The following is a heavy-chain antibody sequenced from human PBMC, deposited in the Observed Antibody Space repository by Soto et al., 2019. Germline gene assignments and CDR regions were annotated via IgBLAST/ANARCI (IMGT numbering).Heavy chain of an antibody. J-gene: IGHJ6*02. Sequence: SVKVSCKASGGTFSSYAISWVRQALGQGLEWMGGIIPIFGTANYAQKFQGRVTITADESTSTAYMELSSLRSEDTAVYYCARHSSGWYQDYYYYGMDVWGQGTTVTVSS. CDR1: GGTFSSYA. D-gene: IGHD6-19*01. CDR2: IIPIFGTA. V-gene: IGHV1-69*13. CDR3: ARHSSGWYQDYYYYGMDV.